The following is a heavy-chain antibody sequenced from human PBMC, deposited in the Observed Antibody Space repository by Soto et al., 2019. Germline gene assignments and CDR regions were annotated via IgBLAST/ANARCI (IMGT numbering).Heavy chain of an antibody. CDR1: GFTFSSYA. V-gene: IGHV3-23*01. J-gene: IGHJ4*02. Sequence: EVQLLESGGGLVQPGGSLRLSCAASGFTFSSYAMSWVRQAPGKGLEWVSAISGSGGSTYYADSVKGRFTISRDNSKNTLYLQMNSLRAEDTAVYYCAKDVTTGIGRSSTPGSGRYFDYWGQGTLVTVSS. CDR2: ISGSGGST. CDR3: AKDVTTGIGRSSTPGSGRYFDY. D-gene: IGHD6-6*01.